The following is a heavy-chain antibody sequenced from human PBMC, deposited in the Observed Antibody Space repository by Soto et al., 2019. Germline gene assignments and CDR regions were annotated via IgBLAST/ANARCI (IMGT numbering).Heavy chain of an antibody. CDR1: GGSISSYY. J-gene: IGHJ5*02. D-gene: IGHD3-10*01. Sequence: SETLSLTCTVSGGSISSYYWSWIRQPPGKGLEWIGYIYYSGSTNYNPSLKSRVTISVYTSKNQFSLKLSSVTAADTAVYYCARDRIGDYGSGSYYAWFDPWGQGTLVTVSS. CDR3: ARDRIGDYGSGSYYAWFDP. V-gene: IGHV4-59*01. CDR2: IYYSGST.